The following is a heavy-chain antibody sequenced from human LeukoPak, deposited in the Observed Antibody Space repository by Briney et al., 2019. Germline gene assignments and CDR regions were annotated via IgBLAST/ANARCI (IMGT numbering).Heavy chain of an antibody. J-gene: IGHJ5*02. D-gene: IGHD2-2*01. CDR2: INPNSGGT. CDR1: GYTFTGYY. V-gene: IGHV1-2*02. Sequence: GASVKLSCKASGYTFTGYYMHWVRQAPGQGLEWMGWINPNSGGTNYAQKFQGRVTLTRDTSISTAYMELSRLRSDDTAVYYCAREGYCSSTSCYEDWFDPWGQGTLVTVSS. CDR3: AREGYCSSTSCYEDWFDP.